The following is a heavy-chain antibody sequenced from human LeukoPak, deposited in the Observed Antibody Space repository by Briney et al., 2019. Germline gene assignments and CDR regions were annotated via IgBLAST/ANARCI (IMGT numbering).Heavy chain of an antibody. CDR1: GYTFTSYD. D-gene: IGHD3-22*01. CDR2: ISAYNGNT. V-gene: IGHV1-18*01. CDR3: AREVPYDSSRYYQPFDY. Sequence: ASVKVSCKASGYTFTSYDINWVRQATGQGLEWMGWISAYNGNTNYAQKLQGRVTVTTDTSTSTAYMELRSLRSDDTAVYYCAREVPYDSSRYYQPFDYWGQGTLVTVSS. J-gene: IGHJ4*02.